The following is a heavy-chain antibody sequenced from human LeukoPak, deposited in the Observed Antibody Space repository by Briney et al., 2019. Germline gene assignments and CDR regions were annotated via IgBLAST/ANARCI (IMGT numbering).Heavy chain of an antibody. D-gene: IGHD5-12*01. Sequence: ASVKVSFKASGYTFTGYYMHWVRQAPGQGLEGMGWINPNSGVTNYAQKFQGRVTLTRDTSISTAYMELGRLTSDDTAVYYCARKYSGYELTYWGQGTPVTVSS. CDR2: INPNSGVT. J-gene: IGHJ4*02. CDR3: ARKYSGYELTY. CDR1: GYTFTGYY. V-gene: IGHV1-2*02.